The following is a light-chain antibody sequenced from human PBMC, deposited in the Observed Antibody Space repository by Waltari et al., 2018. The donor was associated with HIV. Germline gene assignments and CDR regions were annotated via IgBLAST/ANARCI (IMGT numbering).Light chain of an antibody. CDR2: AAS. J-gene: IGKJ3*01. V-gene: IGKV3-20*01. CDR1: QSVSSSY. Sequence: EIVLTQSPGTLSLSPGERATLSCRASQSVSSSYLAWYQHKPGQAPRLLIYAASSRATGIPDRFSGSGSGPDFTLTISRLEPEDFAVYYCQQYVGSSVTFGPGTKVDVK. CDR3: QQYVGSSVT.